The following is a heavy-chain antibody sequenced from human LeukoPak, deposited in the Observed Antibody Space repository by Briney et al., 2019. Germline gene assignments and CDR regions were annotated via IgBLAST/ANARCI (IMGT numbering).Heavy chain of an antibody. J-gene: IGHJ3*02. D-gene: IGHD2-2*01. Sequence: SGPLSLICTVSGHSIRSYYWTCIRQPPGKGLEWIGYIFYSGGSNYNPSLKSRVTISVDTSKNHFSLKLSSVTAADTAVYYCARLGSTFDIWGQGTMVTVSS. CDR1: GHSIRSYY. CDR2: IFYSGGS. CDR3: ARLGSTFDI. V-gene: IGHV4-59*08.